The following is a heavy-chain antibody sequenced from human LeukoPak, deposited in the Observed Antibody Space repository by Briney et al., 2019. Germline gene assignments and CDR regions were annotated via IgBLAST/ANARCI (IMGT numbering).Heavy chain of an antibody. CDR1: GFTFSNYW. J-gene: IGHJ4*02. V-gene: IGHV3-21*01. D-gene: IGHD3-22*01. CDR3: ATLYYYDSSGNLFDY. Sequence: GGSLRLSCAASGFTFSNYWMHWVRQAPGKGLEWVSSISSSSSYIYYADSVKGRFTISGDNSKNTLYLQMNSLRAEDTAVYYCATLYYYDSSGNLFDYWGQGTLVTVSS. CDR2: ISSSSSYI.